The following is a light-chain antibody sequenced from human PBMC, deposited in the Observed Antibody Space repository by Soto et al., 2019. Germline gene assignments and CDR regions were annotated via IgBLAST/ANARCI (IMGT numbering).Light chain of an antibody. CDR2: DAS. CDR1: QSVSSY. V-gene: IGKV3-11*01. J-gene: IGKJ5*01. CDR3: QQRSNWPPIT. Sequence: EIVLTQSPCTRHSCPWDTATACCSASQSVSSYLAWSQQKPGQAPRLLISDASDRATGIPARFSGSGSGTDFTLTISSLAPEDFAVYYCQQRSNWPPITFGQGTGLEIK.